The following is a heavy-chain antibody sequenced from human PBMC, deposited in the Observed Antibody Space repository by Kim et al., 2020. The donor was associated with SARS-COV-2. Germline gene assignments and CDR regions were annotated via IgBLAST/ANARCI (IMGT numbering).Heavy chain of an antibody. D-gene: IGHD2-21*01. J-gene: IGHJ3*02. V-gene: IGHV3-23*01. Sequence: GGSLRLSCAASGFTLSDYAVAWVRQAPGKGPEWVSGITSSAFSTYYADSVKGRFTISRDNPRNTVNLQMDSLRAVDTAVYYCARYCGEDCHMGEDSFDI. CDR1: GFTLSDYA. CDR2: ITSSAFST. CDR3: ARYCGEDCHMGEDSFDI.